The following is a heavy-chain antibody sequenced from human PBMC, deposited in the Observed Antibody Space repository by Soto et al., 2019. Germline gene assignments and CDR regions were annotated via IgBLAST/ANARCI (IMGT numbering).Heavy chain of an antibody. J-gene: IGHJ4*02. D-gene: IGHD2-2*01. Sequence: QMQLVQSGAEVKKPGSSVKVACKASRDTFSSYGTNWVRQAHGQGRAWMGGIKPILGSANYAQTFQGSVGIDADEYTSTAYLELTSLRSDDTAVYYCARAGVHCSSTSCFEYCGKGTILTVSS. CDR1: RDTFSSYG. CDR3: ARAGVHCSSTSCFEY. CDR2: IKPILGSA. V-gene: IGHV1-69*01.